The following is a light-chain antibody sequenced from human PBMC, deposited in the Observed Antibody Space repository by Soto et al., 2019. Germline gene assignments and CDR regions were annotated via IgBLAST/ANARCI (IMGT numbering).Light chain of an antibody. J-gene: IGLJ1*01. CDR3: QSYDSSLGYV. CDR2: GNS. Sequence: QSALTQPPSVSGAPGQRVTISCTGSSSNIGAGYDVHWYQQLPGTAPKLLIYGNSNRPSGVPDRFSGSKSGTSASLAITGLQAEDEADYYCQSYDSSLGYVFGTGTKRTVL. V-gene: IGLV1-40*01. CDR1: SSNIGAGYD.